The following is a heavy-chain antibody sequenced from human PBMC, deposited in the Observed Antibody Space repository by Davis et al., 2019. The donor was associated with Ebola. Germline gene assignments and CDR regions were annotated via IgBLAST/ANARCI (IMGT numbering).Heavy chain of an antibody. V-gene: IGHV3-30*04. CDR2: ISRDGSNK. CDR3: ARDPYYYGSVRLPYYFDY. D-gene: IGHD3-10*01. J-gene: IGHJ4*02. CDR1: GFIFRDYA. Sequence: PGGSLRLSCAASGFIFRDYAMHWVRQAPGKGLEWVAAISRDGSNKYSADSVRARFTISRDSSKNTLYLQMNTLRADDTAVYYCARDPYYYGSVRLPYYFDYWGQGTLVTVSS.